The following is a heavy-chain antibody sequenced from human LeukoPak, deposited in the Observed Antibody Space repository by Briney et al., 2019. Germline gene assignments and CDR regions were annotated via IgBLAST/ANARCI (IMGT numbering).Heavy chain of an antibody. D-gene: IGHD1-14*01. CDR1: GFTFSGSA. J-gene: IGHJ6*04. CDR2: IRSKANSYAT. V-gene: IGHV3-73*01. CDR3: TRHQYNDFSLVDV. Sequence: GGSLRLSCAASGFTFSGSAMHWVRQASGKGLEWVGRIRSKANSYATAYAASVKGRFTISRDDSKNTAYLQMNSLKTEDTAVYYCTRHQYNDFSLVDVWGKGTTVTVSS.